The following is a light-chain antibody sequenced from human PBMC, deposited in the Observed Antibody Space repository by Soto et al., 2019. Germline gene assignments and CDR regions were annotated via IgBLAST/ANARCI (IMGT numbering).Light chain of an antibody. J-gene: IGKJ1*01. CDR3: QQYNSYSWT. Sequence: IHMTQSPSTLSASVGDRVTITCRASQSISSWLAWYQQKPGKAPKLLIYDASSLESGVPSRFSGSGPGTEFTLTISSLQPDDFATYYCQQYNSYSWTFGQGTKVDIK. CDR2: DAS. V-gene: IGKV1-5*01. CDR1: QSISSW.